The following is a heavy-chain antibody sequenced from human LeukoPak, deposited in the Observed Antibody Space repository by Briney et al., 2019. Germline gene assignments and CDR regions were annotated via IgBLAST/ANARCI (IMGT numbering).Heavy chain of an antibody. CDR3: ARVQGNYDFWSGFFLYGMDV. CDR1: GYTFTGYY. CDR2: INPNSGGT. D-gene: IGHD3-3*01. V-gene: IGHV1-2*02. J-gene: IGHJ6*02. Sequence: ASVKVSCKASGYTFTGYYMHWVRQAPGQELEWMGWINPNSGGTNYAQKFQGRVTMTRDTSISTAYMELSRLRSDDTAVYYCARVQGNYDFWSGFFLYGMDVWGQGTTVTVSS.